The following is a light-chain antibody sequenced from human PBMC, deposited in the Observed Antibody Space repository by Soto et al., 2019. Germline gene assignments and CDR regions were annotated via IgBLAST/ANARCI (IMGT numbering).Light chain of an antibody. CDR1: QSIDNW. Sequence: DIQMTQSPSTLSASVGDRVTITCRASQSIDNWLAWYQQKPGKAPKLLIYDASSLESGVPSRFSGSGSVTEFTLTITGLQPDDFATDYCQQFDTFYWTFGSGTRVEIK. J-gene: IGKJ1*01. CDR2: DAS. CDR3: QQFDTFYWT. V-gene: IGKV1-5*01.